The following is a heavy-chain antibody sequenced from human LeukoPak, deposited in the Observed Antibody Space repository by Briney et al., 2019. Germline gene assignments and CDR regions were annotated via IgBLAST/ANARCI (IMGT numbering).Heavy chain of an antibody. V-gene: IGHV4-61*02. D-gene: IGHD4-11*01. CDR2: IYTSGST. CDR1: GGSISLSYYY. Sequence: SETLSLTCSVSGGSISLSYYYWCWIRQPPGKALEWIGRIYTSGSTNYNPSLKSRVTISVDTSKNQFSLKLSSVTAADTAVYYCARDRSSNYVSGYYMDVWGKGTTVTISS. CDR3: ARDRSSNYVSGYYMDV. J-gene: IGHJ6*03.